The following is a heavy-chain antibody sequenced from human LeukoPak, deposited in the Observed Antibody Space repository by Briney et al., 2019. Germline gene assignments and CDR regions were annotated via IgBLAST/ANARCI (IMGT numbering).Heavy chain of an antibody. D-gene: IGHD4-23*01. V-gene: IGHV3-23*01. J-gene: IGHJ4*02. CDR1: GFSFNNYA. CDR2: ISTTGGST. Sequence: AGGSLRLSCAASGFSFNNYAMSWVRQAPGKGLEWVSAISTTGGSTYYADSVKGRFTVSRDNSKNTLSLQMDSLRVEDTALYYCAKDWTTVVTPKGYYFDSWDQGTLVTVSS. CDR3: AKDWTTVVTPKGYYFDS.